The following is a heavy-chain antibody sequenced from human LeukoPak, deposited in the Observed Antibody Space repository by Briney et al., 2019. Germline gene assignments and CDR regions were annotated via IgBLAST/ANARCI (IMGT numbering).Heavy chain of an antibody. CDR2: ISYSGGT. Sequence: SETLSLTCTVSGGSISSSNYYWGWIRQPPGKGLEWIASISYSGGTYYNPSLKSRVTISVDTSKNQLSLKLSSLTAADTAVYYCARHEYSGSYYGLSWFDPWGQGTLVTVSS. V-gene: IGHV4-39*01. J-gene: IGHJ5*02. CDR3: ARHEYSGSYYGLSWFDP. CDR1: GGSISSSNYY. D-gene: IGHD1-26*01.